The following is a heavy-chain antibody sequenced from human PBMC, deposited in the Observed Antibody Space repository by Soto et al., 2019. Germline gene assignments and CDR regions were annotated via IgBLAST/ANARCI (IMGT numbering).Heavy chain of an antibody. V-gene: IGHV1-69*02. Sequence: QVQLVQSGAEVKKPGSSVKVSCKASGGTFSSYTISWVRQAPGQGLEWMGRIIPILGIANYAQKFQGRVTITADKSTSTAYMELSSLRSEDTAVYYCARGTPIVATTGEYFDYWGQGTLVTVSS. D-gene: IGHD5-12*01. CDR1: GGTFSSYT. CDR2: IIPILGIA. CDR3: ARGTPIVATTGEYFDY. J-gene: IGHJ4*02.